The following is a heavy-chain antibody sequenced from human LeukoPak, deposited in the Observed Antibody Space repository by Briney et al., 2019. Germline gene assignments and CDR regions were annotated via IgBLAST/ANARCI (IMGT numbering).Heavy chain of an antibody. D-gene: IGHD6-13*01. CDR2: IYYSGST. CDR1: GGSISSGDYY. Sequence: EPSETLSLTCTVSGGSISSGDYYWSWIRQPPGKGLEWIGYIYYSGSTYYNPSLKSRVTISVDTSKNQFSLKLSSVAAADTAVYYCARDIAAAGDDYWGQGTLVTVSS. CDR3: ARDIAAAGDDY. V-gene: IGHV4-30-4*01. J-gene: IGHJ4*02.